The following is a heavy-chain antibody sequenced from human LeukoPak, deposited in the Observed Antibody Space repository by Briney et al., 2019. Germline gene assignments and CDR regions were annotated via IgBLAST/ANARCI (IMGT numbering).Heavy chain of an antibody. CDR3: ARGQAAAGTREYFDY. Sequence: SETLSLTCTVSGGSITSYYWSWIRQPAGKGLEWIGHISTSGNTNYNPSLKSRVTISVDTSKNQFSLKLSSVTAADTAVYYCARGQAAAGTREYFDYWGQGTLVTVSS. D-gene: IGHD6-13*01. J-gene: IGHJ4*02. V-gene: IGHV4-4*07. CDR2: ISTSGNT. CDR1: GGSITSYY.